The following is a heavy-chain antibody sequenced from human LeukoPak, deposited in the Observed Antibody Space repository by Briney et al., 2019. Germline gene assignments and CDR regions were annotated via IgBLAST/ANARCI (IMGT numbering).Heavy chain of an antibody. CDR1: GGSFSAYY. CDR2: INHSGSS. V-gene: IGHV4-34*01. J-gene: IGHJ5*02. Sequence: SETLSLTCAVYGGSFSAYYWTWIRQPPGKGLEWIGEINHSGSSNYNSSLRSRVTISVDTSYKQFSLRLSSVTAADTAVYYCAPRGDIEHSYVYGKWFDPWGQGTRVTISS. CDR3: APRGDIEHSYVYGKWFDP. D-gene: IGHD5-18*01.